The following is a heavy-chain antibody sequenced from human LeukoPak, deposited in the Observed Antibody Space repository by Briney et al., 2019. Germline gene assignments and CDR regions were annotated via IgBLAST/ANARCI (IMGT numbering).Heavy chain of an antibody. Sequence: SETLSLTCAVYGGSFSGYYWSWIRQPPGKGLEWIGEINHSGSTNYNPSLKSRVTISVDTSKNQFSLKLSSVTAADTAVYYCARGRTIFGVVIALDYWGRGTLVTVSS. J-gene: IGHJ4*02. CDR1: GGSFSGYY. CDR3: ARGRTIFGVVIALDY. CDR2: INHSGST. V-gene: IGHV4-34*01. D-gene: IGHD3-3*01.